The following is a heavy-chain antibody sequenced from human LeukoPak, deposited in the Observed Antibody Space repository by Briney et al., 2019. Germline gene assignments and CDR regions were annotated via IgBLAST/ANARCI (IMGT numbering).Heavy chain of an antibody. J-gene: IGHJ4*02. CDR1: GGSISSYY. CDR2: IYYSGST. Sequence: PSETLSLTCTVSGGSISSYYWSWIRQPPGKGLEWIGYIYYSGSTNYNPSLKSRVTISVDTSKNQFSLKLSSVTAADTAVYYCARHYYYDSSGAFFDYWGQGTLVTVSS. D-gene: IGHD3-22*01. V-gene: IGHV4-59*08. CDR3: ARHYYYDSSGAFFDY.